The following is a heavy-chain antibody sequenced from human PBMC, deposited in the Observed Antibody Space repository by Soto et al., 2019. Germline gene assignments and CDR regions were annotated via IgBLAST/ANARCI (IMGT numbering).Heavy chain of an antibody. Sequence: GGSLRLSCAASGFTFSSYAMSWVRQAPGKGLEWASAISGSGGSTYYADSVKGRFTISRDNSKNTLYLQMNSLRAEDTAVYYCAKGLGDYYDSSGYYSWGQGTLVTVSS. D-gene: IGHD3-22*01. CDR1: GFTFSSYA. J-gene: IGHJ4*02. V-gene: IGHV3-23*01. CDR2: ISGSGGST. CDR3: AKGLGDYYDSSGYYS.